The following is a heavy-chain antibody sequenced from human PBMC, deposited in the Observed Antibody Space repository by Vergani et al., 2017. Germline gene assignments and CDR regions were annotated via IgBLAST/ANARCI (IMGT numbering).Heavy chain of an antibody. CDR1: GFTFSSYW. CDR3: AKDSTSSWPRGFDY. CDR2: IKQDGSEK. V-gene: IGHV3-7*01. D-gene: IGHD3-10*01. Sequence: EVQLVESGGGLVQPGGSLRLSCAASGFTFSSYWMSWVRQAPGKGLEWVANIKQDGSEKYYVDSVKGRFTISRDNAKNSLYLQMNSLRAEDTAVYYCAKDSTSSWPRGFDYWGQGTLVTVSS. J-gene: IGHJ4*02.